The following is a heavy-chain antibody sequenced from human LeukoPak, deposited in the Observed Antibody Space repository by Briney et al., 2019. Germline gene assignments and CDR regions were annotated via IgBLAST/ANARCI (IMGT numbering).Heavy chain of an antibody. CDR3: ATDPLRITMFRGVGYASDM. Sequence: ASVNVSCKVSGYTLTELAMHWVRQAPGKGLEWMGSFDPEDGEILYAQKFQGRVTMTEDTSTDTAYMELGSLRSEDTAVYYCATDPLRITMFRGVGYASDMWGQGTMVTVSS. CDR2: FDPEDGEI. V-gene: IGHV1-24*01. J-gene: IGHJ3*02. CDR1: GYTLTELA. D-gene: IGHD3-10*01.